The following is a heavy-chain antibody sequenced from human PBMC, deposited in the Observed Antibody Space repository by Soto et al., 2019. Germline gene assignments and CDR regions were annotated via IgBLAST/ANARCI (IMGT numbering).Heavy chain of an antibody. CDR1: GGTFSSHA. V-gene: IGHV1-69*13. CDR2: IIPIFGTA. CDR3: ARDFGDNWNYASRVYYYYYGMDV. D-gene: IGHD1-7*01. J-gene: IGHJ6*02. Sequence: SVKVSCKASGGTFSSHAISWVRQAPGQGLEWMGGIIPIFGTANYAQKFQGRVTITADESTSTAYMELSSLRSEDTAVYYCARDFGDNWNYASRVYYYYYGMDVWGQGTTVTVSS.